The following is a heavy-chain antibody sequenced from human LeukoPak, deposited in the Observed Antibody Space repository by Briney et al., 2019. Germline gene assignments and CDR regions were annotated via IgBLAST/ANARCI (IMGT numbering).Heavy chain of an antibody. D-gene: IGHD6-19*01. Sequence: SETLSLTCKVSGGSISSSSYYWGWIRQPPGKGLEWIGSIYYSGNTYYNPSLKSRVTISVDTSKNQLSLRLNSVTAADMAVYYCARGDSSGWIGYWGQGSLVTVSS. CDR3: ARGDSSGWIGY. V-gene: IGHV4-39*07. J-gene: IGHJ4*02. CDR1: GGSISSSSYY. CDR2: IYYSGNT.